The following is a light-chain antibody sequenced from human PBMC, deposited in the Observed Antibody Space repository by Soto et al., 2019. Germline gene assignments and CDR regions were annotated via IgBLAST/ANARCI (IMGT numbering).Light chain of an antibody. Sequence: QSVLTQPPSVSEAPGQRVTISGTGSSSNIGAGYEAHWYQQVPGTAPKLLIYENNNRPSGVPDRFSGSKSGTSASLAITGLQAEDEAEYYCQSYDSSLSGYVFGTGTKLTFL. J-gene: IGLJ1*01. CDR1: SSNIGAGYE. CDR2: ENN. V-gene: IGLV1-40*01. CDR3: QSYDSSLSGYV.